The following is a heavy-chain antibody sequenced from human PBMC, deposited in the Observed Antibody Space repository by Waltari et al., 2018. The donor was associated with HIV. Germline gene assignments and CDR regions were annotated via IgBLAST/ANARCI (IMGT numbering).Heavy chain of an antibody. V-gene: IGHV3-30*18. CDR1: GFTFSSYG. Sequence: QVQLVESGGGVVQPGRSLRLSCAASGFTFSSYGMHWVRQAPGKGLEWVAVISYDGNNKYYADSVKGRFTSSRDKSKNTLYLQMNSLRAEDTAVYYCAKDIVRGQSGVVVIIGAFDIWGQGTMVTVSS. CDR3: AKDIVRGQSGVVVIIGAFDI. D-gene: IGHD3-22*01. CDR2: ISYDGNNK. J-gene: IGHJ3*02.